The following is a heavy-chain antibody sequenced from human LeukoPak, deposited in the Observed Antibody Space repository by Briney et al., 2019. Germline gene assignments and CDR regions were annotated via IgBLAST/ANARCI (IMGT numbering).Heavy chain of an antibody. V-gene: IGHV4-59*08. Sequence: PSETLSLTCTVSGGSISSYYWSWLRQPPGKGLEWIGYIYYSGSTNYNPSLKSRVTISVDTSKNQFSLKLSSVTAADTAVYYCARHYDSSGIDAFDIWGQGTMVTVSS. CDR1: GGSISSYY. CDR3: ARHYDSSGIDAFDI. J-gene: IGHJ3*02. CDR2: IYYSGST. D-gene: IGHD3-22*01.